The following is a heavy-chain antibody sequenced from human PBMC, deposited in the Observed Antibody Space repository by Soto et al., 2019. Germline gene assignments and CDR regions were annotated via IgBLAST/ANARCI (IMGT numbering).Heavy chain of an antibody. Sequence: QLQLQESGSGLVKPSQTLSLTCAVSGGSISSGGYSWSWIRQPPGKGLEWMGYIYHSGSTYYNPSLKSRVTISVDRSKNQFSLKLSSVTAADTAVYYCARASYSSSWYEVDPWGQGTLVTVS. V-gene: IGHV4-30-2*01. CDR2: IYHSGST. CDR1: GGSISSGGYS. J-gene: IGHJ5*02. CDR3: ARASYSSSWYEVDP. D-gene: IGHD6-13*01.